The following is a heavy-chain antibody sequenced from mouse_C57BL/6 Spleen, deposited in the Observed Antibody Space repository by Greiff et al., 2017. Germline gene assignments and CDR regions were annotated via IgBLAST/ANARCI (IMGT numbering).Heavy chain of an antibody. CDR1: GYTFTSSW. CDR2: INPSNGGT. CDR3: ARGGSSYLYWYFDV. V-gene: IGHV1-53*01. D-gene: IGHD1-1*01. Sequence: VQLQQSGTELVKPGASVKLSCKASGYTFTSSWMHWVKQRPGQGLEWIGNINPSNGGTNYNEKFKSKATLTVDKSSSTAYMQLSSLTSEDSAVYYCARGGSSYLYWYFDVWGTGTTVTVSS. J-gene: IGHJ1*03.